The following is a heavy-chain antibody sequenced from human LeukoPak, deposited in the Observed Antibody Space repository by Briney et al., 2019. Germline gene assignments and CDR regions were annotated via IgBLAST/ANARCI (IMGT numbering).Heavy chain of an antibody. V-gene: IGHV3-33*01. CDR2: IWYDGSNK. Sequence: GGSLRLSCAASVFTFSSYGMHWVRQAPGKGLEWVAIIWYDGSNKYYADSVKGRFTISRDNSKNTLYLQMNSLRAEDTAVYYCAREFGKYYFDYWGQGTLVTVSS. CDR3: AREFGKYYFDY. CDR1: VFTFSSYG. D-gene: IGHD3-16*01. J-gene: IGHJ4*02.